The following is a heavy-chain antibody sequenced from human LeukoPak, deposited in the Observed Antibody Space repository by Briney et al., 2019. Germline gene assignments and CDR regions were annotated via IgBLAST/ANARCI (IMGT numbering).Heavy chain of an antibody. Sequence: GASVKVSCKASGYTFTGYYMHWVRQAPGQGLEWMGWINPNSGGTNYAQKFQGRGTMPRDTSISTAYMELSRLRSDDTAVYYCARVTVPSASWFDPWGQGTLVTVSS. J-gene: IGHJ5*02. CDR2: INPNSGGT. D-gene: IGHD4-11*01. CDR3: ARVTVPSASWFDP. V-gene: IGHV1-2*02. CDR1: GYTFTGYY.